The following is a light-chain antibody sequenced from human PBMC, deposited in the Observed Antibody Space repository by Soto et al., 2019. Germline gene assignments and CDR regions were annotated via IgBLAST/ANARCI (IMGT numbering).Light chain of an antibody. Sequence: IQMTQSPSTLSVSVGDRVTITCRASQTISSWLAWYQQKPGKAPKLLIYTASTLKSGVPSRFSGSGSGTEFTLTISSLQPDDFATYYCQHYNSYSTFGQGTRLEIK. CDR1: QTISSW. CDR3: QHYNSYST. CDR2: TAS. J-gene: IGKJ5*01. V-gene: IGKV1-5*03.